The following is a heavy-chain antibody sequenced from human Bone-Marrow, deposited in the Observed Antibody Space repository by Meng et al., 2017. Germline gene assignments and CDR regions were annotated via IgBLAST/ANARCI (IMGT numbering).Heavy chain of an antibody. Sequence: VQLQQSGPGLVKPSGPLSLTCTFSGDSISSVIWWSWVRQPPGKGLEWIGEVYHRGDTNYNPSLKSRVDISVDKSKNQFYLSLFSVTAADTAVYYCGRDQGRELINHWGQGTLVTVSS. J-gene: IGHJ4*02. V-gene: IGHV4-4*02. CDR2: VYHRGDT. D-gene: IGHD1-7*01. CDR1: GDSISSVIW. CDR3: GRDQGRELINH.